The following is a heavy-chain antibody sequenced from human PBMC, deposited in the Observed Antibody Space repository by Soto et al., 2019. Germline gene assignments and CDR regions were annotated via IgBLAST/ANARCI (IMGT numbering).Heavy chain of an antibody. CDR3: ARKLSSVTLLFDY. V-gene: IGHV4-34*09. D-gene: IGHD3-10*01. J-gene: IGHJ4*02. Sequence: KSSETLSLTCAVYGGSFSGYYWSWIRQPPGKGLEWIGEINHSGSTNYNPSLKSRVTISVDTSKNQFSLKLSSVTAADTAVYYCARKLSSVTLLFDYWGQGTLVTVSS. CDR2: INHSGST. CDR1: GGSFSGYY.